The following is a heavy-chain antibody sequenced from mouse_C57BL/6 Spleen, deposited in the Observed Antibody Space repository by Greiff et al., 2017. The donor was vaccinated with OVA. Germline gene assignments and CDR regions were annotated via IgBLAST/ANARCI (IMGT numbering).Heavy chain of an antibody. CDR3: ARGTTDYAMDY. CDR2: ISYDGSN. Sequence: VQLKESGPGLVKPSQSLSLTCSVTGYSITSGYYWNWIRQFPGNKLEWMGYISYDGSNNYNPSLKNRISITRDTSKNQFFLKLNSVTTEDTATYYCARGTTDYAMDYWGQGTPVTVSS. J-gene: IGHJ4*01. V-gene: IGHV3-6*01. D-gene: IGHD1-1*01. CDR1: GYSITSGYY.